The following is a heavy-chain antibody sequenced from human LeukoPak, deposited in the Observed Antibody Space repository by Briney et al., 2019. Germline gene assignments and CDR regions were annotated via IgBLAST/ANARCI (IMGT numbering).Heavy chain of an antibody. D-gene: IGHD3-22*01. CDR3: ARVPRGDYYDSSGYYNPPDY. CDR2: ISYDGSNK. V-gene: IGHV3-30-3*01. Sequence: VGSLRLSCAASGFTFSSYAMHWVRQAPGKGLEWVAVISYDGSNKYYADSVKGRFTISRDNSKNTLYLQMNSLRAEDTAVYYCARVPRGDYYDSSGYYNPPDYWGQGTLVTVSS. CDR1: GFTFSSYA. J-gene: IGHJ4*02.